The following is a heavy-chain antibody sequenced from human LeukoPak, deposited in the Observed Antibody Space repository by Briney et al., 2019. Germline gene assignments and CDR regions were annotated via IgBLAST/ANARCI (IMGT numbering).Heavy chain of an antibody. CDR1: GFSFSSYS. D-gene: IGHD3-10*01. CDR3: ARDGWPGSSYYRPFDY. V-gene: IGHV3-21*01. CDR2: ISSGSNYI. J-gene: IGHJ4*02. Sequence: GGSLRLSCAASGFSFSSYSINWIRQTPGKGLEWVSSISSGSNYIYYADSVKGRFIISRDNAENSLHLQMNSLRAEDTAVYYCARDGWPGSSYYRPFDYWGQGTLVTVSS.